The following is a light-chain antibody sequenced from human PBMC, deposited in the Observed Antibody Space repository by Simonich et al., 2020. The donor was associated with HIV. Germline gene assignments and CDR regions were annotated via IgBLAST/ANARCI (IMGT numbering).Light chain of an antibody. CDR1: SSDVGGYNF. V-gene: IGLV2-14*01. CDR3: SSYTSSSTLV. J-gene: IGLJ2*01. CDR2: DVS. Sequence: QSALTQPASVSGSPGQSITLSCTGTSSDVGGYNFVSWDQQHPGKAPKLMLYDVSKRPAGVSNRFSGSKSGNTASLTISGLQAEDEADYYCSSYTSSSTLVFGGGTKLTVL.